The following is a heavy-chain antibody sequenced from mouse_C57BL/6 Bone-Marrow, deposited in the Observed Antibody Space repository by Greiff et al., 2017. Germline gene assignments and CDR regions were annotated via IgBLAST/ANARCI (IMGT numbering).Heavy chain of an antibody. D-gene: IGHD1-1*01. CDR2: IDPENGDT. J-gene: IGHJ2*01. V-gene: IGHV14-4*01. CDR3: TTPFYYYGSRRFDY. CDR1: GFNIKDDY. Sequence: EVQLQQSGAELVRPGASVKLSCTASGFNIKDDYMHWVKQRPEQGLEWIGWIDPENGDTEYASKFQGKATITEDTSSNTAYLQLSSLTSEDTAVYYCTTPFYYYGSRRFDYWGQGTTLTVSS.